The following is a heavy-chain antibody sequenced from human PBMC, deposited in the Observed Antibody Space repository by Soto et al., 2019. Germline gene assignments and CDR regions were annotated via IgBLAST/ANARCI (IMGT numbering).Heavy chain of an antibody. Sequence: GASVKVSCKPSGSTFATYTIHWVRQAPGQRLEWMGCINKDNGRTRYSQDFQGRVTLSRDTSASTAYMELSSLRSEDTAVYYCARDKDRVSARSVPHFDYWGQGTLVTVS. J-gene: IGHJ4*01. CDR2: INKDNGRT. CDR1: GSTFATYT. D-gene: IGHD2-21*02. V-gene: IGHV1-3*04. CDR3: ARDKDRVSARSVPHFDY.